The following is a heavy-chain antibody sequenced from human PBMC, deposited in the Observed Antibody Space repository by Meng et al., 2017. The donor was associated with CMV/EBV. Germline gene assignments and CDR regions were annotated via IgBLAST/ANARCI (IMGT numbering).Heavy chain of an antibody. Sequence: ASVKVSCKASGYTFTSYDINWVRQATGQGLEWMGWMNPNSSNTGYAQKFQGRGTMTRNNSISTAYMELSSLRSEDTAVYYCALRGSSGYWDAFDIWGQGTMVTVSS. CDR3: ALRGSSGYWDAFDI. CDR2: MNPNSSNT. CDR1: GYTFTSYD. V-gene: IGHV1-8*01. D-gene: IGHD3-22*01. J-gene: IGHJ3*02.